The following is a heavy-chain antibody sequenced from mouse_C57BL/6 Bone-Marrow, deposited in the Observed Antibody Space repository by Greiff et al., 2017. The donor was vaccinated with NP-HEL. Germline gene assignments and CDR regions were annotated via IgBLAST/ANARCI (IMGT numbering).Heavy chain of an antibody. CDR3: ARHDYYGSSYVWFAY. CDR2: ISNGGGST. D-gene: IGHD1-1*01. Sequence: DVMLVESGGGLVQPGGSLKLSCAASGFTFSDYYMYWVRQTPEKRLEWVAYISNGGGSTYYPDTVKGRFTISRDNAKNTLYLQMSRLKSEDTAMYYCARHDYYGSSYVWFAYWGQGTLVTVSA. CDR1: GFTFSDYY. J-gene: IGHJ3*01. V-gene: IGHV5-12*01.